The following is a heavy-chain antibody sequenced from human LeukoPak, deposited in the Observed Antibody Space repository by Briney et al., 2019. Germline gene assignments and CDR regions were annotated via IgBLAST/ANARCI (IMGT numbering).Heavy chain of an antibody. CDR1: GFTFSSYS. V-gene: IGHV3-21*01. J-gene: IGHJ6*04. Sequence: GGSLRLSCAASGFTFSSYSMNRVRQAPGKGLEWVSSISSSSSYIYYADSVKGRFTISRDNAKNSLYLQMNSLRAEDTAVYYCARETADIVVVPAATYGMDVWGKGTTVTVSS. CDR2: ISSSSSYI. CDR3: ARETADIVVVPAATYGMDV. D-gene: IGHD2-2*01.